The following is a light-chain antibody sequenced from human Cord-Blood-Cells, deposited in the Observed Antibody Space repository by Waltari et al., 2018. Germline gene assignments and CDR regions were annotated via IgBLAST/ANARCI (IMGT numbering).Light chain of an antibody. V-gene: IGLV2-23*01. J-gene: IGLJ2*01. CDR2: EGS. Sequence: QPALPPPASVSGSPRQPITLSCPRTRSSVVSYNTVSWYQQHPGKAPKLMIYEGSKRPSGVSNRFSGSKSGNTASLTISGLQAEDEADYYCCSYAGSSTYVVFGGGTKLTVL. CDR3: CSYAGSSTYVV. CDR1: RSSVVSYNT.